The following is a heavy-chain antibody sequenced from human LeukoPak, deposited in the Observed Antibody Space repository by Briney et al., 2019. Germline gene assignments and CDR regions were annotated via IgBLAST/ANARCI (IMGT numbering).Heavy chain of an antibody. J-gene: IGHJ4*02. V-gene: IGHV3-33*06. CDR1: GLTFRLYG. Sequence: GGSLRLSCAASGLTFRLYGMHWVRQAPGKGLEWVAVILNDGSNQYYADSVKGRFTVSRDNSKNTVFLQVNSLRADDTAVYYCAKGGKWDVTPFDYWGQGTLVTVSS. D-gene: IGHD1-26*01. CDR3: AKGGKWDVTPFDY. CDR2: ILNDGSNQ.